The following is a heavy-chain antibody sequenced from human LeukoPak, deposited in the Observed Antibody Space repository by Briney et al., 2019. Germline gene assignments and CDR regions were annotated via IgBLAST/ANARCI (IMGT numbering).Heavy chain of an antibody. CDR2: IYHSGST. Sequence: PSQTLSLTCAVSGGSISSCGYSWSWIRQPPGKGLEWIGYIYHSGSTYYNPSLKSRVTISVDRSKNQFSLKLSSVTAADTAVYYCARLVVPAAILDYWGQGTLVTVSS. CDR1: GGSISSCGYS. CDR3: ARLVVPAAILDY. J-gene: IGHJ4*02. V-gene: IGHV4-30-2*01. D-gene: IGHD2-2*01.